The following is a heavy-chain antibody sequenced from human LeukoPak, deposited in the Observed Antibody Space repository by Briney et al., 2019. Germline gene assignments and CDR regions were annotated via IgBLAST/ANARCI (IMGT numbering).Heavy chain of an antibody. D-gene: IGHD3-10*01. CDR3: ARGIRTNWYFDL. J-gene: IGHJ2*01. CDR2: INPNSGGT. CDR1: GYTFTGSY. Sequence: ASMKVASKAYGYTFTGSYIHCVRQAPRHVPEWMGWINPNSGGTNYAQKFQGRVTMTRDTSISTAYMELRRLRSDDTAVYYCARGIRTNWYFDLWGRGTLVTVSS. V-gene: IGHV1-2*02.